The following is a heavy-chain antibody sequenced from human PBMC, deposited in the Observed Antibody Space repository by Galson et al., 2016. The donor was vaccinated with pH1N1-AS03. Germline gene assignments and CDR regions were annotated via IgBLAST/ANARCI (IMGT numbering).Heavy chain of an antibody. V-gene: IGHV3-23*01. CDR2: ISGTGGSP. D-gene: IGHD1-1*01. CDR1: GFTFSDYA. CDR3: ATNALKVRVDY. Sequence: SGFTFSDYAMGWVRQAPGKGLEWLAEISGTGGSPFYADSVKGRVTISRDNSKNTVYLQMTSLRAEDTAVYYCATNALKVRVDYWGQGTLVTVSS. J-gene: IGHJ4*02.